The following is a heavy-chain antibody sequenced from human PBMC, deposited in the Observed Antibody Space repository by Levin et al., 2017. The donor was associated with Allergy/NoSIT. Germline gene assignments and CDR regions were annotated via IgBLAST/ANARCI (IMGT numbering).Heavy chain of an antibody. V-gene: IGHV4-39*01. CDR2: IFYSGST. J-gene: IGHJ2*01. Sequence: SETLSLTCVVSNDYISTIRYYWGWIRQSPGKGLEWIGSIFYSGSTYYTPSLKSRVTISVDTSKNQFYLKLSSATVADTALYYGARHRRQAYAIGWYWYFDLWGRGTLVTVSS. D-gene: IGHD6-19*01. CDR3: ARHRRQAYAIGWYWYFDL. CDR1: NDYISTIRYY.